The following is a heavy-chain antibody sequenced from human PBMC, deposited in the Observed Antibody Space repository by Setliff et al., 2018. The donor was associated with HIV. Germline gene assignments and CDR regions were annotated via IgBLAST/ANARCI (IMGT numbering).Heavy chain of an antibody. CDR2: FDPEDGET. J-gene: IGHJ4*02. V-gene: IGHV1-24*01. D-gene: IGHD1-26*01. CDR1: GYTLTELS. Sequence: GASVKVSCKVSGYTLTELSRHWVRQAPGKGLEWMGSFDPEDGETIYAQRFQGRVSMTEDTSTDTSYMGLSSLRSDDTAVYYCARDTAIVGATSVCYWGQGTLVTVSS. CDR3: ARDTAIVGATSVCY.